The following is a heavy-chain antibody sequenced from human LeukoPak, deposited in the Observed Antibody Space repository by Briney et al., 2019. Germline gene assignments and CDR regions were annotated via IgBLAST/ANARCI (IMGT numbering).Heavy chain of an antibody. D-gene: IGHD3-9*01. CDR2: ISGSDRST. CDR3: ARDRPRYDILTSAADAFDI. V-gene: IGHV3-23*01. J-gene: IGHJ3*02. Sequence: GGSLRLSCAASGFTFSSYAMSWVRQAPGKGLEWVSGISGSDRSTYYADSVKGRFIISRDNAKNSLYLQMNSLRAEDTAVYYCARDRPRYDILTSAADAFDIWGQGTMVTVSS. CDR1: GFTFSSYA.